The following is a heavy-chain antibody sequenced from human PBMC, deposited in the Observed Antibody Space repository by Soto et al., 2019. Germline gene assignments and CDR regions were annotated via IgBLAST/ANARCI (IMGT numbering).Heavy chain of an antibody. V-gene: IGHV4-30-2*01. CDR1: GGSISSGGYS. J-gene: IGHJ4*02. Sequence: PSETLSLTCAVSGGSISSGGYSWSWIRQPPGKGLEWIGYIYHSGSTYYNPSLKSRVTISVDRSKNQFSLKLSSVTAADTAVYYCARVLWRTHFDYWGQGTLVTVSS. D-gene: IGHD3-16*01. CDR2: IYHSGST. CDR3: ARVLWRTHFDY.